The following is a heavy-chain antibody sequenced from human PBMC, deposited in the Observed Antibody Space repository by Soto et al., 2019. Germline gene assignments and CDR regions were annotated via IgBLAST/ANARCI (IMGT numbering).Heavy chain of an antibody. Sequence: EVQMLESGGGLAKPGGTLRLSCAVSGFICSSYDMSWVRQAPGKGLEWVSTILVGGSTHYEDSVKGRFTNSRDTSKNTVYLQVNSLTAGDTAFYYCAKATATSGGAFEIYGQGTIVTVSS. CDR3: AKATATSGGAFEI. V-gene: IGHV3-23*01. D-gene: IGHD1-26*01. CDR1: GFICSSYD. J-gene: IGHJ3*02. CDR2: ILVGGST.